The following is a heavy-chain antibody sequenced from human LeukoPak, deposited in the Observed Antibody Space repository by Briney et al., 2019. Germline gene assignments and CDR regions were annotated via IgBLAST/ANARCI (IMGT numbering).Heavy chain of an antibody. CDR1: GYTFTSYG. J-gene: IGHJ4*02. Sequence: ASVKVSCRASGYTFTSYGIRWVRQAPGQGLEWVGWISAYNGNTNYAQKLQGRVTMATDTSTSTAYMELRSLRSDDTAVYYCARGGPFTYYYDSSGYTLTDFDYWGQGTLVTVSS. CDR2: ISAYNGNT. V-gene: IGHV1-18*01. CDR3: ARGGPFTYYYDSSGYTLTDFDY. D-gene: IGHD3-22*01.